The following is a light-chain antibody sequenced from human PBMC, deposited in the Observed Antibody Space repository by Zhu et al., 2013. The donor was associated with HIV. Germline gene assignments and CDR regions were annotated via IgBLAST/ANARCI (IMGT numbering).Light chain of an antibody. CDR1: QDISSF. J-gene: IGKJ5*01. CDR3: QQYYSYPIT. CDR2: GAS. Sequence: ALRMTQSPSSLSASTGDRVTITCRASQDISSFLAWYQQKPGKTPKLLVYGASTLQSGVPSRFSGSGSGTDFTLTISCLQSEDFATYYCQQYYSYPITFGQGTRLDIK. V-gene: IGKV1-8*01.